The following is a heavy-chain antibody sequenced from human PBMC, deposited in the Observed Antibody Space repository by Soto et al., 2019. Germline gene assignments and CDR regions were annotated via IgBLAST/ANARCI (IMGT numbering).Heavy chain of an antibody. V-gene: IGHV4-31*03. CDR2: IYYSGST. D-gene: IGHD3-3*01. CDR1: GGSISSGGYY. J-gene: IGHJ4*02. Sequence: QVQLQESGPGLVKPSQTLSLTCTVSGGSISSGGYYWSWIRQHPGKGLEWIGYIYYSGSTYYNPSLKSRVTISGDTSKNQSSLKLSSVTAADTAVYYCAGRHDFWSGYYTGGGDYWGQGTLVTVSS. CDR3: AGRHDFWSGYYTGGGDY.